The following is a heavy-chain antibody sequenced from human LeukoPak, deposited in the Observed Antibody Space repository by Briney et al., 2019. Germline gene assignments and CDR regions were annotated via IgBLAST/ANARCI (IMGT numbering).Heavy chain of an antibody. V-gene: IGHV3-7*01. CDR1: GFTFSTYW. Sequence: PGGSLRLSCAASGFTFSTYWMTWVRQAPGKGLEWVANIKQDGSEKYYVDSVKGRFTISRDNAKNSLYLQMNSLRAEDTAMYYCARDFRFLDDYWGQGTLVTVSS. CDR2: IKQDGSEK. D-gene: IGHD3-3*01. CDR3: ARDFRFLDDY. J-gene: IGHJ4*02.